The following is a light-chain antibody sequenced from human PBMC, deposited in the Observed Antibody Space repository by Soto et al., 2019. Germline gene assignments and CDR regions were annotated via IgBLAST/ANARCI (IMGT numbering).Light chain of an antibody. Sequence: PFTHSPSSLSGSVGYIVTISCRASQGISNSVAWYQQKPGKVPKLLIYAASTLQSGVPSRFSGGGSGTEFTLTISSLRPEDFATYYCQKYNSAPTFGQGTRLEIK. J-gene: IGKJ5*01. CDR1: QGISNS. CDR3: QKYNSAPT. CDR2: AAS. V-gene: IGKV1-27*01.